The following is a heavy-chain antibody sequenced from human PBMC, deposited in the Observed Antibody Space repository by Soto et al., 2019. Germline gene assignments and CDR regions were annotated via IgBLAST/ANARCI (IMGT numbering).Heavy chain of an antibody. CDR1: GFTFSTSG. Sequence: QVQLVESGGGVVQPGRSLRLSCAASGFTFSTSGMHWVRQAPGKGLEWVSIISYDGSDKYYAESVKGRFTIARDNSKNTLYLQMGRLTAEDKAVYYCAKDSASIAYWGQGTLVTVSS. CDR3: AKDSASIAY. CDR2: ISYDGSDK. V-gene: IGHV3-30*18. J-gene: IGHJ4*02.